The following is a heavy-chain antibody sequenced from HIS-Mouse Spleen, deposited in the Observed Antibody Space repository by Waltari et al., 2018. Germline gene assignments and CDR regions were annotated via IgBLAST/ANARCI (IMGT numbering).Heavy chain of an antibody. Sequence: QVQLVQSGAEVKKPGASVKVSCKASGYTFTSYYMHWVRQAPGQGLEWMGIINPSGGSTSYAQKFQGRVTMTRDTSTSTVYMELSSLRSEDTAVYYCARDHGRFGDGGWWFDPWGQGTLVTVSS. CDR1: GYTFTSYY. CDR3: ARDHGRFGDGGWWFDP. J-gene: IGHJ5*02. D-gene: IGHD3-10*01. CDR2: INPSGGST. V-gene: IGHV1-46*03.